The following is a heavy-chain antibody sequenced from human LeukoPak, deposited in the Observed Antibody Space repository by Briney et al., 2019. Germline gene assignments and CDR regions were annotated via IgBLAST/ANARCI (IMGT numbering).Heavy chain of an antibody. Sequence: SQTLSLTCTVSGGSISSGGYYWSWIRQHPGKGLEWIGYIYYSGSTYYNPSLESRVTISVDTSKNQFSLKLSSVTAADTAVYYCARGSSWGSERVLFDYWGQGTLVTVSS. CDR1: GGSISSGGYY. CDR2: IYYSGST. CDR3: ARGSSWGSERVLFDY. D-gene: IGHD3-16*01. V-gene: IGHV4-31*03. J-gene: IGHJ4*02.